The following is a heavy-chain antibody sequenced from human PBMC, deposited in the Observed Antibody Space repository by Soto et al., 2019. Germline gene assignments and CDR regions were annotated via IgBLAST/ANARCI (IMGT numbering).Heavy chain of an antibody. CDR3: ARGDLVVIIYDFDY. V-gene: IGHV3-21*01. CDR1: GFTLSSYR. CDR2: ISSSSSYI. J-gene: IGHJ4*02. D-gene: IGHD3-3*01. Sequence: PGGSLRLSCAASGFTLSSYRMNWVRQAPGKGLEWVSSISSSSSYIYYADSVKGRFTISRDNAKNSLYLQMNSLRAEDTAVYYCARGDLVVIIYDFDYWGQGTLVTVSS.